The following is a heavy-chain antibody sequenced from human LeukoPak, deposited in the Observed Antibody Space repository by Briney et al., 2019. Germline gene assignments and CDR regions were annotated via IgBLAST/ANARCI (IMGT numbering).Heavy chain of an antibody. CDR2: ISSSGSTI. J-gene: IGHJ4*02. D-gene: IGHD3-10*01. Sequence: GGSLRLSCAASGFTFSDYYMSWIRQAPGKGLEWVSYISSSGSTIYYADSVKGRFTISRDNAKNSLYLQVNSLRAEDTAVYYCAILLWFGELLGDQDYFDYWGQGTLVTVSS. CDR1: GFTFSDYY. V-gene: IGHV3-11*04. CDR3: AILLWFGELLGDQDYFDY.